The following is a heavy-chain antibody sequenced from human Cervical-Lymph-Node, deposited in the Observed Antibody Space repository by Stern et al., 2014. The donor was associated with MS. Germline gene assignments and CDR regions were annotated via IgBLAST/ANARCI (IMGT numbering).Heavy chain of an antibody. D-gene: IGHD6-19*01. Sequence: VQLVESGGCVVQPGRSLRLSCAVSGFTFSTYAIHWVRQAPGKGLAWVAVVSSDGTTAYDADSVKGRFTISRDNSRNTLYLQMNSLRAEDTALYYCAKDASTQWLVQSDAFDIWGQGTMVIVSS. CDR2: VSSDGTTA. V-gene: IGHV3-30*18. CDR1: GFTFSTYA. CDR3: AKDASTQWLVQSDAFDI. J-gene: IGHJ3*02.